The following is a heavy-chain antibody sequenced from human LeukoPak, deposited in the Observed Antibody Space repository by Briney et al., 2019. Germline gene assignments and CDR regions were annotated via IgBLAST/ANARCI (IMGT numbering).Heavy chain of an antibody. Sequence: GGSLRLSCAASGFTYSSYSMNWVRQAPGKGLEWVSSISSSSSYIYYADSVKGRFTISRDNAKNSLYLQMNSLRAEDTAVYYCARDERDYMDVWGKGTTVTVSS. CDR1: GFTYSSYS. CDR3: ARDERDYMDV. V-gene: IGHV3-21*01. CDR2: ISSSSSYI. J-gene: IGHJ6*03.